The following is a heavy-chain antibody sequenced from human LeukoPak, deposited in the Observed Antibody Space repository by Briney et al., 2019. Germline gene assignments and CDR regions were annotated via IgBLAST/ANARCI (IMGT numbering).Heavy chain of an antibody. CDR3: AKDRSQLVRRYYFDY. CDR2: ISGSGGST. Sequence: GGSLRLSCAASGFTFSSYAMSWARQAPGKGLEWVSAISGSGGSTYYADSVKGRFTISRDNSKNTLYLQMNSLRAEDTAVYYCAKDRSQLVRRYYFDYWGQGTLVTVSS. V-gene: IGHV3-23*01. J-gene: IGHJ4*02. CDR1: GFTFSSYA. D-gene: IGHD6-13*01.